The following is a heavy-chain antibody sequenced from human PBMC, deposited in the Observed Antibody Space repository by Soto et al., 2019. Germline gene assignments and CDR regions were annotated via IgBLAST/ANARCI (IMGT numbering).Heavy chain of an antibody. CDR3: AHRVGSRGSLDN. CDR1: GFSLSTSGVS. V-gene: IGHV2-5*01. Sequence: GSGSTLVNPTQTLTLTCTFSGFSLSTSGVSVGWIRQPPGKAPEWLAFIYWNDDKRYSPSLKSRLTISKDNSRKQVVLTMTKMDPVDTATYYCAHRVGSRGSLDNWSPGSLVTVSS. CDR2: IYWNDDK. J-gene: IGHJ4*02. D-gene: IGHD6-25*01.